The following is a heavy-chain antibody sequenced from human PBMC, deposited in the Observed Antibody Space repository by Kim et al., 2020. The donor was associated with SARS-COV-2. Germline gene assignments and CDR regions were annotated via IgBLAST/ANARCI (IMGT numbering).Heavy chain of an antibody. CDR3: ARGNITVVRGVIIDY. Sequence: PSLKRRVTVSLDTSKNQFSLKLSSVTAADTAVYYCARGNITVVRGVIIDYLGQGTLVTVSS. V-gene: IGHV4-39*01. J-gene: IGHJ4*02. D-gene: IGHD3-10*01.